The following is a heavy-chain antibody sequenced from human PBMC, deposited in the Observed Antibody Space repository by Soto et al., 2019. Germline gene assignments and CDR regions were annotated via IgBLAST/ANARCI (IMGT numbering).Heavy chain of an antibody. CDR2: IHYSGST. V-gene: IGHV4-30-4*01. Sequence: LSLTCTVSGGSISSGDYYWSWIRQPPGKGLEWIAYIHYSGSTYYNPSLKSRVTISVDTSKNQFSLKLSSVTAADTAVYYCARSRYSGSYFFDYWGQGILVTVSS. CDR3: ARSRYSGSYFFDY. J-gene: IGHJ4*02. D-gene: IGHD1-26*01. CDR1: GGSISSGDYY.